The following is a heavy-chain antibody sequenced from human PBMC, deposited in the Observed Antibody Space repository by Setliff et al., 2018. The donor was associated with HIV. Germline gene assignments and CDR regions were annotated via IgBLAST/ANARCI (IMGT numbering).Heavy chain of an antibody. CDR2: IYPSSGGT. CDR1: GYTFTGYY. D-gene: IGHD4-17*01. CDR3: ARGTTVVMGDDVDNYHYSYLDV. V-gene: IGHV1-2*06. J-gene: IGHJ6*03. Sequence: ASVKVSCKASGYTFTGYYIHWVRQAPGQGLEWMGRIYPSSGGTNFAQKFRGRVTMTRDTSISTAYMELSRLTSDDTAMYYCARGTTVVMGDDVDNYHYSYLDVWGKGTAVTVSS.